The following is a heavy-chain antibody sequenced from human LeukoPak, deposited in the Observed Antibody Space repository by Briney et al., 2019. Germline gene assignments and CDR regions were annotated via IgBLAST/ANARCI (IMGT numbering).Heavy chain of an antibody. V-gene: IGHV4-59*08. J-gene: IGHJ5*02. Sequence: SETLSLTCTVSGGSISSYYWSWIRQPPGKGLEWIGYNYYSGSTNYNPSLKSRVTISVDTPKNQFSLKLSSVTAADTAVYYCARHGGSGSYYYGDWFDPWGQGTLVTVSS. CDR1: GGSISSYY. CDR2: NYYSGST. D-gene: IGHD3-10*01. CDR3: ARHGGSGSYYYGDWFDP.